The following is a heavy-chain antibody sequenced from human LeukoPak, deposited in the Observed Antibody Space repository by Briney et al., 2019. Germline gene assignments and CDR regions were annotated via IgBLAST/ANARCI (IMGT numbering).Heavy chain of an antibody. D-gene: IGHD3-3*01. J-gene: IGHJ6*02. V-gene: IGHV1-69*13. CDR1: GGTFSSSA. CDR2: IIPIFGTP. Sequence: GASVKVSCKTSGGTFSSSAVSWVRQAPGQGLEWMGGIIPIFGTPNYAPKFLGRVTITADESTSTGYMELTSLRSEDTAVYYCARGEPVEYHDFWSGSRNYYGMDVWGQGTTVTVPS. CDR3: ARGEPVEYHDFWSGSRNYYGMDV.